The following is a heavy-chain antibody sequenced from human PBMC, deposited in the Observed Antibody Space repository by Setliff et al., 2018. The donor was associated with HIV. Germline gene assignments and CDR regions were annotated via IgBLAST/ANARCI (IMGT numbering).Heavy chain of an antibody. CDR3: ARQTYYYDNSGHNWFDP. D-gene: IGHD3-22*01. CDR2: INTSGTT. Sequence: SETLSLTCTVSGGSISSYYWSWIRQPPGKGLEWIGYINTSGTTNYNPSLKSRVTISVDASKNQFSLKLSSVTAADTAVYFCARQTYYYDNSGHNWFDPWGQGTLVTVSS. J-gene: IGHJ5*02. V-gene: IGHV4-4*09. CDR1: GGSISSYY.